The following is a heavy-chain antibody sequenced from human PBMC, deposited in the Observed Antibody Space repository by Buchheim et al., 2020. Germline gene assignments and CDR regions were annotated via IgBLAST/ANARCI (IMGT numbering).Heavy chain of an antibody. CDR1: GFTFSSYG. CDR3: ARDEFWGAQLWIEYYYYGMDV. J-gene: IGHJ6*02. Sequence: QVQLVESGGGVVQPGRSLRLSCAASGFTFSSYGMHWVRQAPGKGLEWVAVIWYDGSNKYYADSVKGRFTISRDNSKKTLYLQMNSLRAEDTAVYYCARDEFWGAQLWIEYYYYGMDVWGQGTT. V-gene: IGHV3-33*01. CDR2: IWYDGSNK. D-gene: IGHD5-18*01.